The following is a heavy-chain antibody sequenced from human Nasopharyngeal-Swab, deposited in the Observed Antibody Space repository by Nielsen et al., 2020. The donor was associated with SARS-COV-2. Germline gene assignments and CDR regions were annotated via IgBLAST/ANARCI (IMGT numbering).Heavy chain of an antibody. CDR2: ISSSGSTI. CDR1: GFTFSDYY. J-gene: IGHJ3*02. CDR3: ARSYYDFWSGYYYAFDI. D-gene: IGHD3-3*01. V-gene: IGHV3-11*04. Sequence: GGSLRLSCAASGFTFSDYYMSWIRQAPGKGLEWVSYISSSGSTIYYADSVKGRFTISRDNSNNTLYLQMGSLRAEDMAVYYCARSYYDFWSGYYYAFDIWGQGTMVTVSS.